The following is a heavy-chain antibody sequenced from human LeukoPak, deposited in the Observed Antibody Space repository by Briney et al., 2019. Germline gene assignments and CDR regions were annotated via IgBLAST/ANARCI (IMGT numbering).Heavy chain of an antibody. CDR2: SNPNGGST. J-gene: IGHJ3*02. V-gene: IGHV1-46*01. D-gene: IGHD3-3*01. CDR1: GYTLTNYY. CDR3: ARLTRSGTAFDI. Sequence: ASVKVSCKASGYTLTNYYIHWVRQAPGQRLEWMGISNPNGGSTSYAQQFQGRVTMTRDTSTSTVYMELTSLRSEDTALYYCARLTRSGTAFDIWGQGTMVTVSS.